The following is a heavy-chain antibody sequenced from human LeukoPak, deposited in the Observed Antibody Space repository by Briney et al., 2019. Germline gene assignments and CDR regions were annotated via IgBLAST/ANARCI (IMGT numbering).Heavy chain of an antibody. J-gene: IGHJ4*02. Sequence: SETLSLTCAVYGGSFSGYYWSWIRQPPGKGLEWIGEINHSGSTNYNPSLKSRVTISVDTSKNQFSLKLSSVIAADTAVYYCARGYSNYDYWGQGTLVTVSS. CDR2: INHSGST. V-gene: IGHV4-34*01. D-gene: IGHD4-11*01. CDR1: GGSFSGYY. CDR3: ARGYSNYDY.